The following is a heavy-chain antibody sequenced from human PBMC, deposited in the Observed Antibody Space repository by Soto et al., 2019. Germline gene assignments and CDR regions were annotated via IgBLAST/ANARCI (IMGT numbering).Heavy chain of an antibody. J-gene: IGHJ3*02. CDR3: ARDSTRYGSGKKRNRDAFDI. CDR2: IYYSGST. V-gene: IGHV4-31*03. CDR1: GGSISSGGYY. D-gene: IGHD3-10*01. Sequence: SETLSLTCTVSGGSISSGGYYWSWIRQHPGKGLEWIGYIYYSGSTYYNPSLKSRVTISVDTSKNQFSLKLSSVTAADTAVYYCARDSTRYGSGKKRNRDAFDIWGQGTMVTVSS.